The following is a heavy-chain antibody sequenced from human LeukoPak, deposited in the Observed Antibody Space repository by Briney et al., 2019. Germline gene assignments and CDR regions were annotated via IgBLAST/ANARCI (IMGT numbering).Heavy chain of an antibody. CDR3: ARGHRYCTNGVCYYFDY. CDR1: GGSTSSYY. J-gene: IGHJ4*02. D-gene: IGHD2-8*01. Sequence: SETLSLTCTVSGGSTSSYYWSWIRQPPGKGLEWIGYIYYSGSTNYNPSLKSRVTISVDTSKNQFSLKLSSVTAADTAVYYCARGHRYCTNGVCYYFDYWGQGTLVTVSS. CDR2: IYYSGST. V-gene: IGHV4-59*01.